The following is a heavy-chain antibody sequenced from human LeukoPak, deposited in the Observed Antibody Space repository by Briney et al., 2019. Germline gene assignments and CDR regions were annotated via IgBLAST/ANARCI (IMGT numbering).Heavy chain of an antibody. CDR1: GGSISSYF. V-gene: IGHV4-34*01. CDR3: ARVRGSGSYYYFDY. CDR2: INHSGST. Sequence: PSETLSLTCTVSGGSISSYFWSWIRQPPGKGLEWIGEINHSGSTNYNPSLKSRVTISVDTSKNQFSLKLSSVTAADTAVYYCARVRGSGSYYYFDYWGQGTLVTVSS. D-gene: IGHD3-10*01. J-gene: IGHJ4*02.